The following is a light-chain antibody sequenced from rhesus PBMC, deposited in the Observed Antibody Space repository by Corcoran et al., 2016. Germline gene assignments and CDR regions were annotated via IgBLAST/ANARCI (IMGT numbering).Light chain of an antibody. Sequence: DIQMTQSPSSLSASVGDKVTITCQPSQSISSWLAWYPQKPGKAPKPLFYTASSLESGVPSRCSGSGSGTDFTLTISSLQPEDFATYYCQKYHSAPFTFGPGTKLDIK. CDR2: TAS. CDR1: QSISSW. J-gene: IGKJ3*01. V-gene: IGKV1-16*01. CDR3: QKYHSAPFT.